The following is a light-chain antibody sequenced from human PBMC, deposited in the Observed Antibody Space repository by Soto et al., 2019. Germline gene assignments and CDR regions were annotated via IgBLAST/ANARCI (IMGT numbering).Light chain of an antibody. Sequence: QSVLTQPPSASGTPGQRVTISCSGSSSNIGTNTVNWYQQLPGAAPKLLMYSSNERPSGVPDRFSGSKSGTSASLAISGLQSEDEADYYCVALDDNMKGPAFGGWTKRTVL. J-gene: IGLJ2*01. CDR2: SSN. V-gene: IGLV1-44*01. CDR3: VALDDNMKGPA. CDR1: SSNIGTNT.